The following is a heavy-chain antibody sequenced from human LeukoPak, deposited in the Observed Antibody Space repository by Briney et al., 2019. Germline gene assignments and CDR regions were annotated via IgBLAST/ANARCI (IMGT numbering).Heavy chain of an antibody. V-gene: IGHV3-48*04. J-gene: IGHJ6*03. CDR1: GFTFSAYS. CDR2: ISSGSRTI. Sequence: PGGSLRLSCAASGFTFSAYSMNWVRQAPGKGLEWVSYISSGSRTIYYADSVKGRFTVSRDNAKNSLYLQMNSLRAEDTALYYCARAISPSIGVVVPAAGHMDVWGKGTTVTVSS. D-gene: IGHD2-2*01. CDR3: ARAISPSIGVVVPAAGHMDV.